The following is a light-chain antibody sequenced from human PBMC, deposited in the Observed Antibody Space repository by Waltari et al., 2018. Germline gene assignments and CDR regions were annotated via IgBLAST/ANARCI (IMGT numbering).Light chain of an antibody. Sequence: IVLTQSTATLSFSPGERATLACRTSQSVSNSLAWYQQRPGQAPRLLIYDASNRATGVPAMFSGSGSGTDFTLTITSLEPEDFAAYYCQQRSNWLSWTFGQGTKVDIK. J-gene: IGKJ1*01. V-gene: IGKV3-11*01. CDR2: DAS. CDR3: QQRSNWLSWT. CDR1: QSVSNS.